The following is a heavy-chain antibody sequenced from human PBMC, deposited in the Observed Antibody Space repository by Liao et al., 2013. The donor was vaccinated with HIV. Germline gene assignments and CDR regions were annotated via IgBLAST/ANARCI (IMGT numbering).Heavy chain of an antibody. CDR3: ARGMGVY. J-gene: IGHJ4*02. CDR2: IYSAGNT. V-gene: IGHV4-61*02. D-gene: IGHD3-16*01. Sequence: QVRLQESGPGLVRPSETLSLTCTVSGGSINSANYYWSWIRQPVAGKGLEWVGRIYSAGNTNYNPSLKSRLSISMDTSKNQFSLELTSVTAADTAVYYCARGMGVYWGRGTLVTVSS. CDR1: GGSINSANYY.